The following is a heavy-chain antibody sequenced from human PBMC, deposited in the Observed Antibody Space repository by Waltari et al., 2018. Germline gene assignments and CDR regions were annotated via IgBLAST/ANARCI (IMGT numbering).Heavy chain of an antibody. D-gene: IGHD3-3*01. CDR3: ARRAPIFGVVTAFDY. V-gene: IGHV4-34*01. CDR1: GGSFSGYY. CDR2: INHSGST. Sequence: QVQLQQWGAGLLKPSETLSLTCAVYGGSFSGYYWSWIRQPPGKGLEWIGEINHSGSTNYNPSLKSRVTISVDTSKNQFSLKLSSVSAADTAVYYCARRAPIFGVVTAFDYWGQGTLVTVSS. J-gene: IGHJ4*02.